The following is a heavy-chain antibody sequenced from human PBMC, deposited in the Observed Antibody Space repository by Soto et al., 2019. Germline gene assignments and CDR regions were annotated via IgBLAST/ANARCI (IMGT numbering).Heavy chain of an antibody. CDR2: STYVGGTP. CDR1: GFNLKDYG. J-gene: IGHJ4*02. CDR3: VKDYSHGRFPDY. Sequence: EVDLVESGGGLVQPGGSLRLSCSASGFNLKDYGMHWVRQAPGKGLEQVAASTYVGGTPYYAQSVKSRFTVSRDNSKNTLYLQMGSLRPEDTGTYFCVKDYSHGRFPDYWGQGTLVTVSS. V-gene: IGHV3-64D*06. D-gene: IGHD1-26*01.